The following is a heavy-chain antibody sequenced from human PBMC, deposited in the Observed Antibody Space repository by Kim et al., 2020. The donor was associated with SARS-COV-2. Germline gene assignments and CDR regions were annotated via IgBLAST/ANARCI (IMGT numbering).Heavy chain of an antibody. V-gene: IGHV4-39*01. J-gene: IGHJ6*02. CDR2: IYYSGST. D-gene: IGHD3-10*01. Sequence: SETLSLTCTVSGGSISSSSYYWGWIRQPPGKGLEWIGSIYYSGSTYYNSSLKSRVTISVDTSKNQFSLKLRSVTAADTAVYYCARPNLGFGETRYGMDVWGQGTTVTVSS. CDR3: ARPNLGFGETRYGMDV. CDR1: GGSISSSSYY.